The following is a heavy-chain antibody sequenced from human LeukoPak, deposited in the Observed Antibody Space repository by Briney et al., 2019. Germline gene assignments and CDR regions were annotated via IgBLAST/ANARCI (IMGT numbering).Heavy chain of an antibody. CDR3: AKGLKGIAAAGFDY. CDR2: ISWNSGSI. Sequence: GGSLRLSCAASGFTFDDYAMQWVRQAPGKGLQWVSGISWNSGSIGYADSVKGRCTISRDNAKNALYLQMNSLRAEDMALYYCAKGLKGIAAAGFDYWGQGTLVTVSS. V-gene: IGHV3-9*03. J-gene: IGHJ4*02. D-gene: IGHD6-13*01. CDR1: GFTFDDYA.